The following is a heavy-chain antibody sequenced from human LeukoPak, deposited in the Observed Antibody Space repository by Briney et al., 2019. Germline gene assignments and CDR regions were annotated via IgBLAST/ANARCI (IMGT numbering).Heavy chain of an antibody. CDR1: GVSFSGYY. D-gene: IGHD3-16*02. V-gene: IGHV4-34*01. J-gene: IGHJ3*02. CDR2: IYYSGST. CDR3: ARRGITFGGVIDDAFDI. Sequence: SETLSLTCAVYGVSFSGYYWSWIRQPPGKGLEWIGSIYYSGSTYYNPSLKSRVTISVDTSKNQFSLKLSSVTAADTAVYYCARRGITFGGVIDDAFDIWGQGTMVTVSS.